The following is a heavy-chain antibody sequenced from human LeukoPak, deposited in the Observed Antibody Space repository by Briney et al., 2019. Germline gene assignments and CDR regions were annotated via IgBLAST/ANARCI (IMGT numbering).Heavy chain of an antibody. CDR3: ATSVNNESGFDY. V-gene: IGHV4-61*02. J-gene: IGHJ4*02. Sequence: SETLSLTCTVSGGSISSGSYYWSWIRQPAGKGLEWIGRIYTSGSTNYNPSLKSRVTISVDTSKNQFSLKLSSVTAADTAVYYCATSVNNESGFDYWGQGTLVTVSS. CDR1: GGSISSGSYY. D-gene: IGHD1/OR15-1a*01. CDR2: IYTSGST.